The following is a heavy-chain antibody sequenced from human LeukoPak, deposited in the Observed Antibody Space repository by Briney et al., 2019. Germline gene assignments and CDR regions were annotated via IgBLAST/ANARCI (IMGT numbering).Heavy chain of an antibody. Sequence: PGGSLRLSCAASGFTFSSYWTHWVRQAPGKGLVGVSRINSDGSSTSYADSVKGRFTISRDNAKNTLYLQMNSLRAEDTAVYYCARVYDFWSGIIDYWGQGTLVTVSS. CDR3: ARVYDFWSGIIDY. D-gene: IGHD3-3*01. J-gene: IGHJ4*02. V-gene: IGHV3-74*01. CDR2: INSDGSST. CDR1: GFTFSSYW.